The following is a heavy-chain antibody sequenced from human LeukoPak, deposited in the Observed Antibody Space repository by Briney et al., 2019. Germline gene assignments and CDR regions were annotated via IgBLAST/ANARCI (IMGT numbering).Heavy chain of an antibody. V-gene: IGHV1-69*04. CDR1: GGTFSSYA. Sequence: SVKVSCKAFGGTFSSYAISWVRQAPGQGLEWMGRIIPILGIANYAQKFQGRVTITADKSTSTAYMELSSLRSEDTAVYYCARDIVVGPASYFDYWGQGTLVTVSS. J-gene: IGHJ4*02. D-gene: IGHD2-21*01. CDR3: ARDIVVGPASYFDY. CDR2: IIPILGIA.